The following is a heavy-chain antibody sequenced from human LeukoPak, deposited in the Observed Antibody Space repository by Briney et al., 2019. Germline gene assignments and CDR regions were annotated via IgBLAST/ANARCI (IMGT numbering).Heavy chain of an antibody. CDR1: GFTFSHYG. J-gene: IGHJ4*02. Sequence: GASLRLSCAASGFTFSHYGMHWVRQAPGKGLEWVAFTRYDESLKYYAGSVRGRFTISRDNSKNTLYLQMNSLRTEDTAIYYCTKYRSGNFDYYPDLDSWGQGILVTVSS. D-gene: IGHD3-9*01. CDR2: TRYDESLK. V-gene: IGHV3-30*02. CDR3: TKYRSGNFDYYPDLDS.